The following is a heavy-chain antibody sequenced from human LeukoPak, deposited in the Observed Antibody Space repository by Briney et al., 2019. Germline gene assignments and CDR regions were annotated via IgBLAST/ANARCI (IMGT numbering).Heavy chain of an antibody. CDR1: GGSISSYY. J-gene: IGHJ6*03. Sequence: PSETLSLTCTVSGGSISSYYWSWIRQPPGKGLEWIGYIYYSGSTNYNPSLKSRVTTSVDTSKNQFSLKLSSVTAADTAVYYCARAYGYGYDYYYYMDVWGKGTTVTVSS. V-gene: IGHV4-59*01. CDR3: ARAYGYGYDYYYYMDV. CDR2: IYYSGST. D-gene: IGHD5-18*01.